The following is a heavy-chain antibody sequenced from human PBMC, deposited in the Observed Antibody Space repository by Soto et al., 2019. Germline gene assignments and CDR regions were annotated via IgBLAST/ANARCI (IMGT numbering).Heavy chain of an antibody. J-gene: IGHJ3*01. CDR1: RGSHNSYY. Sequence: QVQLQESGPGLVKPSETLSLTCTVPRGSHNSYYWSWIRQTATKGLEWIGRIYPSGSTNYNPALKSRVAMSLDTSTNQFSLRLSSLTAADTATYYCARDRRASGRLFITATTRGFDPWGQGTLAIVSS. V-gene: IGHV4-4*07. CDR3: ARDRRASGRLFITATTRGFDP. D-gene: IGHD1-7*01. CDR2: IYPSGST.